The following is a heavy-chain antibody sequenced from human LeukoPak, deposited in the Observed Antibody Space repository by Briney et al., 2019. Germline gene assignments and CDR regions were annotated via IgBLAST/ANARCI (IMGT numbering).Heavy chain of an antibody. D-gene: IGHD3-10*01. J-gene: IGHJ4*02. CDR3: ARESTMVRGGID. CDR2: IYHSGST. Sequence: SQTLSLTCAVSGGSISRGGYSWSWIRQPPGTGLEWIGYIYHSGSTYYNPSLKSRVTISVDRSKNQFSLKLSSVTAADTAVYYCARESTMVRGGIDWGQGTLVTVSS. CDR1: GGSISRGGYS. V-gene: IGHV4-30-2*01.